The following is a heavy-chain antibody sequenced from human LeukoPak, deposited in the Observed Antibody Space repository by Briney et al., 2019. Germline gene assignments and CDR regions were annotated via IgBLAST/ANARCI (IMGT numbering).Heavy chain of an antibody. D-gene: IGHD6-13*01. J-gene: IGHJ3*02. CDR3: ARGSWDDKFVGTPTAHDDAFDI. V-gene: IGHV4-39*07. Sequence: SETLSLTCTVSGGSISSSSYYWGWIRQPPGKGLEWIGSIYYSGSTYYNPSLMSRVTISVDRSKNQFSLKLSSVTAADTAVYYCARGSWDDKFVGTPTAHDDAFDIWGQGTMVTVSS. CDR2: IYYSGST. CDR1: GGSISSSSYY.